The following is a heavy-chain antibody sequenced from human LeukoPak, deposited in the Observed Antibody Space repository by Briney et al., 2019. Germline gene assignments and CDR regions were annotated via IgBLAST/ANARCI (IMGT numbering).Heavy chain of an antibody. Sequence: GGSLRLSCAASGFTFSAYGMHWVRQAPGKGLEWVAFIRYDGSNKYYADSVMGRFTISRDNSKNTLYLQMNSLRAEDTAVYYCAKDFIAMSDWEPLGYWGQGILVTVSS. D-gene: IGHD1-26*01. CDR2: IRYDGSNK. J-gene: IGHJ4*02. V-gene: IGHV3-30*02. CDR1: GFTFSAYG. CDR3: AKDFIAMSDWEPLGY.